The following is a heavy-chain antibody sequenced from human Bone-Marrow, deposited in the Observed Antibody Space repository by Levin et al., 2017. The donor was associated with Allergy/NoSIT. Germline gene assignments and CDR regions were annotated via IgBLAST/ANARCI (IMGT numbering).Heavy chain of an antibody. Sequence: SQTLSLTCTVSGGSVNSGSYHWYWIRQSPGKGLEWIGCINYSGTTNYNPSLKSRVTISADTSRNQFSLELTSVTAADTAVYYCARDLDYYYYMDVWGKGTAVTVSS. CDR1: GGSVNSGSYH. J-gene: IGHJ6*03. CDR3: ARDLDYYYYMDV. V-gene: IGHV4-61*01. CDR2: INYSGTT.